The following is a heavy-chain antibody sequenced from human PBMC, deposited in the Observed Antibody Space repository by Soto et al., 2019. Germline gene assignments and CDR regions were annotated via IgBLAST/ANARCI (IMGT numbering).Heavy chain of an antibody. Sequence: QVRLVQSGAEVKSPGTSVKVSCQTSGYKFADYSIHWVRQAPGQGLEYMGNIDPSTGTSDSAQTLKGRISMTTDASTSTVYMELNNLRSADTAVYYCARLSRITFSVNGGQGTLVTVAS. CDR2: IDPSTGTS. V-gene: IGHV1-46*04. J-gene: IGHJ4*02. CDR1: GYKFADYS. CDR3: ARLSRITFSVN. D-gene: IGHD3-10*01.